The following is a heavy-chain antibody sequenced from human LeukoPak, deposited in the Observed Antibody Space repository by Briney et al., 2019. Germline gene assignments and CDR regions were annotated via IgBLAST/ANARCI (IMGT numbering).Heavy chain of an antibody. J-gene: IGHJ6*03. CDR2: INTNTGNP. Sequence: EASVKVSCKASGYTFTSYAMSWVRQAPGQGLEWMGWINTNTGNPTYAQGFTGRFVFSLDTSVCTAYLQISSLKAEDTAVYYCASKTAAAGRTSTVKGLYYYYYYMDVWGKGTTVTVSS. CDR1: GYTFTSYA. CDR3: ASKTAAAGRTSTVKGLYYYYYYMDV. D-gene: IGHD6-13*01. V-gene: IGHV7-4-1*02.